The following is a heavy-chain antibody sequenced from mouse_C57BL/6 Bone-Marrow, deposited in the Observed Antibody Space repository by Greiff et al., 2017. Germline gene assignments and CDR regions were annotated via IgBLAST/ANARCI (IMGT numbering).Heavy chain of an antibody. J-gene: IGHJ3*01. CDR2: IHPNSGST. CDR1: GYTFTSYW. D-gene: IGHD2-2*01. CDR3: AKRARWLRGFAY. Sequence: QVQLQQPGAELVKPGASVKLSCKASGYTFTSYWMHWVKQRPGQGLEWIGMIHPNSGSTNYNEKFKSKATLTVDKSSSTAYMQLSSLTSEDSAVYYCAKRARWLRGFAYWGQRTLVTVSA. V-gene: IGHV1-64*01.